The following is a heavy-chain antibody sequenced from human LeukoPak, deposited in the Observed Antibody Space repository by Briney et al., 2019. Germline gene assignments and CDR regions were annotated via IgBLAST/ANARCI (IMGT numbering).Heavy chain of an antibody. CDR2: INPSGGST. D-gene: IGHD4-23*01. J-gene: IGHJ4*02. Sequence: GASVKVSCKASGYTFTSYYMHWVRQAPGQGLEWMEIINPSGGSTSYAQKFQGRVTMTRDMSTSTVYMELSSLRSEDTAVYYCARASGNSDYGYYFDYWGQGTLVTVSS. CDR1: GYTFTSYY. V-gene: IGHV1-46*01. CDR3: ARASGNSDYGYYFDY.